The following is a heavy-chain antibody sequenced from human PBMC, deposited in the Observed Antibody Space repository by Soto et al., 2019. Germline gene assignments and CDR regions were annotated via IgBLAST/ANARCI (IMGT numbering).Heavy chain of an antibody. Sequence: QVQLVDSGGGVVQPGRALRLSCAASGFTLSSYGMHWVRQAQGKGLEWVAVIWYDGSNKYYADSVKGRFTISRDNSKNTLYLQMNSMRSEDTAVYYCARFKDGYNFYFDYWGQGTLVTVSA. CDR3: ARFKDGYNFYFDY. CDR2: IWYDGSNK. J-gene: IGHJ4*02. V-gene: IGHV3-33*01. CDR1: GFTLSSYG. D-gene: IGHD5-12*01.